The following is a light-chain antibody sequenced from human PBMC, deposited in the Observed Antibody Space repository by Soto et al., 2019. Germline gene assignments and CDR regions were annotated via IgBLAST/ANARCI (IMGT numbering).Light chain of an antibody. Sequence: DIQMTQSPSTLSASVGDRVTITCRASQSISTWLAWYQQKSGKAPKLLIYEASSLGSGVPSRVSGSGSGTEFALNISSLQPDDFATYYCQQYNSYSETFGQGTKVDIK. J-gene: IGKJ1*01. CDR2: EAS. CDR1: QSISTW. CDR3: QQYNSYSET. V-gene: IGKV1-5*03.